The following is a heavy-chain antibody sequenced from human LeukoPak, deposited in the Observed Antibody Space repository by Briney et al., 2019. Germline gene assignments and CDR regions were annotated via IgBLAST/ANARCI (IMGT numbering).Heavy chain of an antibody. J-gene: IGHJ4*02. D-gene: IGHD1-26*01. CDR1: GFTFSTYG. CDR3: AKDRRRWELGY. CDR2: IAYDGKTT. V-gene: IGHV3-30*18. Sequence: GGSLRLSCAASGFTFSTYGTHWVRQAPGKGLEWVAVIAYDGKTTYYADSVKGRFTISRDNSKNTLYLQMNSLRPEDTAVYYCAKDRRRWELGYWGQGTLVTVSS.